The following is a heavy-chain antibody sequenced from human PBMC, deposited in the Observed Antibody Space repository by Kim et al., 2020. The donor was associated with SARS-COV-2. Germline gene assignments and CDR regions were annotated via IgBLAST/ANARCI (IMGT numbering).Heavy chain of an antibody. CDR2: ISGSGGST. V-gene: IGHV3-23*01. D-gene: IGHD2-2*01. CDR3: ARSRVVPAAMPAIAAAGPLPNPSDY. J-gene: IGHJ4*02. CDR1: GFTFSSYA. Sequence: GASLRLSCAASGFTFSSYAMSWVRQAPGKGLEWVSAISGSGGSTYYADSVKGRFTISRDNSKNTLYLQMNSLRAEDTAVYYCARSRVVPAAMPAIAAAGPLPNPSDYWGQGTLVTVSS.